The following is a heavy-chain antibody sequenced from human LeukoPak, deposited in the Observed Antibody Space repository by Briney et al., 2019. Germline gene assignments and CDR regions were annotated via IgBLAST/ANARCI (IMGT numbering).Heavy chain of an antibody. CDR2: IGIRGDT. D-gene: IGHD6-19*01. CDR3: ARGGIQVSGIDEFDY. Sequence: GGSLRLPCAASGFTFIDYDMHWVRQVIGKGLEWVSAIGIRGDTHYSGSVKGRFTISRENAESSLYLQMNSLRAEDTAVYYCARGGIQVSGIDEFDYWGQGTLVTVSS. CDR1: GFTFIDYD. J-gene: IGHJ4*02. V-gene: IGHV3-13*01.